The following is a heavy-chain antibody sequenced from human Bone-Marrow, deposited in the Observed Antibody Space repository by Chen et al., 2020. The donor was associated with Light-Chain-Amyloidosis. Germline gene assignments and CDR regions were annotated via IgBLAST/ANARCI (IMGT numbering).Heavy chain of an antibody. V-gene: IGHV4-59*01. CDR3: ARLRGYNSAWVDY. Sequence: GLVKPSETLSLTCTVSGASISSYYWSWIRQSPGKGLEWIGYLYHSGGINYNPSFTSRVTLSIDTSKNQFSLKLSSVTAADTAIYYRARLRGYNSAWVDYWGQGTLVTVSS. CDR2: LYHSGGI. J-gene: IGHJ4*02. D-gene: IGHD6-19*01. CDR1: GASISSYY.